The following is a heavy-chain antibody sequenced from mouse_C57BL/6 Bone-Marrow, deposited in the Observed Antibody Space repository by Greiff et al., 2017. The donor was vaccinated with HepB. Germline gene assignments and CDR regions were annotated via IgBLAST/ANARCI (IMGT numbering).Heavy chain of an antibody. CDR3: TRERGLLLRFAY. Sequence: VQLKQSGTVLARPGASVKMSCKTSGYTFTSYWMHWVKQRPGQGLDWIGAIYPGNSDTSYNQKFKGKAKLTAVTSASTAYMELSSLTNEDSAVYYCTRERGLLLRFAYWGQGTLVTVSA. J-gene: IGHJ3*01. V-gene: IGHV1-5*01. D-gene: IGHD1-1*01. CDR1: GYTFTSYW. CDR2: IYPGNSDT.